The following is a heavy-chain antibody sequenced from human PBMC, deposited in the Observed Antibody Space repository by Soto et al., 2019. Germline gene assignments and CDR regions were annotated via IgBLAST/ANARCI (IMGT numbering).Heavy chain of an antibody. Sequence: EVQLVESGGGLVQPGGSLRLSCAASGFTFSSYSMNWVRQAPGKGLEWVSYISGSSKNINHADSVKGRFTISRDNAKNSLYLQMNSLRDEDTAVYYCARDSTWAFDIWGQGTMVTVSS. CDR1: GFTFSSYS. CDR2: ISGSSKNI. J-gene: IGHJ3*02. V-gene: IGHV3-48*02. CDR3: ARDSTWAFDI.